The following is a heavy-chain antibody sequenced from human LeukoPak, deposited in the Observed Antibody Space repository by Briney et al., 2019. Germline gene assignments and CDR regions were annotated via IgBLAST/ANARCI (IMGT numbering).Heavy chain of an antibody. CDR2: IIPIFGTA. D-gene: IGHD2-15*01. CDR3: ASEVRYCSGGSCLFDP. CDR1: GGTFSSYA. Sequence: SVKVSCKASGGTFSSYAISWVRQAPGQGLEWMGGIIPIFGTANYAQKFQGRVTITTDESTSTAYMELSSLRSEDTAVYYCASEVRYCSGGSCLFDPWGQGPLSPSPQ. V-gene: IGHV1-69*05. J-gene: IGHJ5*02.